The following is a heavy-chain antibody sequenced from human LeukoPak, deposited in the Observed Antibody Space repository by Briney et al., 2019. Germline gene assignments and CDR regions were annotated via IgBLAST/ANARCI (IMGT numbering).Heavy chain of an antibody. J-gene: IGHJ6*03. V-gene: IGHV1-8*03. CDR1: RYTFTSYD. CDR2: MNPNSGNT. Sequence: ASVKVSCKASRYTFTSYDINWVRQATGQGLEWMGWMNPNSGNTGYAQKFQGRVTITRNTSISTAYMELSSLRSEDTAVYYCARGPRTLIVATMKYYYYYYYMDVWGKGTTVTVSS. D-gene: IGHD5-12*01. CDR3: ARGPRTLIVATMKYYYYYYYMDV.